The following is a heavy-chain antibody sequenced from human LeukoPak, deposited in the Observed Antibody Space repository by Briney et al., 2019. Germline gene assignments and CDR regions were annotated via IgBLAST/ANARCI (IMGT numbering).Heavy chain of an antibody. D-gene: IGHD2-2*02. Sequence: ASVKVSCKASGYTFTNYYMHWVRQAPGQGLEWVGIINPSGGSTSYAQKFQGRVTMTRDMSTSTVYMELSSLRSEDTAVYYCARANNIYCSSTSCYRRYFDYWGQGTLVTVSS. CDR1: GYTFTNYY. CDR3: ARANNIYCSSTSCYRRYFDY. J-gene: IGHJ4*02. V-gene: IGHV1-46*01. CDR2: INPSGGST.